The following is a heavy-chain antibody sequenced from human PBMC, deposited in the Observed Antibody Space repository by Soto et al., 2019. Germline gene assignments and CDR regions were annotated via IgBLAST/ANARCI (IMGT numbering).Heavy chain of an antibody. V-gene: IGHV3-23*01. CDR3: AKWFIGRAPGLDS. CDR2: ISDGPDGA. CDR1: GFTFSSFA. J-gene: IGHJ4*02. Sequence: EVQLLESGGGLIQPGGSLRLSCAASGFTFSSFAMTWVRKAPGKGLQWISSISDGPDGAYYADSVKGRFTISRDNSKNTLSLQIDSLRTDDTALYYCAKWFIGRAPGLDSWGQGTLVTVSS. D-gene: IGHD3-10*01.